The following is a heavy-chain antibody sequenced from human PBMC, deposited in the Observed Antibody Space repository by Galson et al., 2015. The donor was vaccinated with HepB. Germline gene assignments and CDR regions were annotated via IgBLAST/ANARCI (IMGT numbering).Heavy chain of an antibody. V-gene: IGHV3-23*01. CDR1: GFTFSSHA. CDR2: ITGSGDST. J-gene: IGHJ6*02. D-gene: IGHD3-3*01. CDR3: GRGVVSRSFYYYAMDV. Sequence: SLRLSCAASGFTFSSHAMTWVRQAPGKGLECVSGITGSGDSTYYADSVKGRFAISRDSSKNTLYLQMNSLRAEDTAIYYCGRGVVSRSFYYYAMDVWGQGTTVTVSS.